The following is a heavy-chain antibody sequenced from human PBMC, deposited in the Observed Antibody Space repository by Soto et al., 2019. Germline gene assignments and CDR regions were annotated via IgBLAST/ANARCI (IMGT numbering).Heavy chain of an antibody. Sequence: SETLSLTCTVSGGSVSSGDHYWSWIRQPPGKGLECIGYIFYSGTTYYNPSLKSRVTISVDTSKNQFSLKLNSVTAADTAVYYCARITSAFDPWGQGTLVTISS. J-gene: IGHJ5*02. D-gene: IGHD2-2*01. CDR2: IFYSGTT. CDR3: ARITSAFDP. CDR1: GGSVSSGDHY. V-gene: IGHV4-30-4*01.